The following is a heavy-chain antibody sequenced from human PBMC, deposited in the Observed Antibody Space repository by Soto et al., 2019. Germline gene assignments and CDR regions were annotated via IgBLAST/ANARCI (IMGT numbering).Heavy chain of an antibody. CDR2: INHSGST. CDR3: ASWYYYDSSGYRREFDY. D-gene: IGHD3-22*01. CDR1: GGSFSGYY. J-gene: IGHJ4*02. V-gene: IGHV4-34*01. Sequence: SETLSLTCAVYGGSFSGYYWSWVRQPLGKGLEWIGEINHSGSTNYNPSLKSRVTISVDTSKNQFSLKLSSVTAADTAVYYCASWYYYDSSGYRREFDYWGQGTLVTVS.